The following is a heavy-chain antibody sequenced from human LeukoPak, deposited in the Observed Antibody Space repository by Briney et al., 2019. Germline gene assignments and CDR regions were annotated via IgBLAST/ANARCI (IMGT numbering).Heavy chain of an antibody. CDR2: IYYSGST. J-gene: IGHJ5*02. Sequence: SETLSLTCTVSGGSISSYYWSWIRQPPGKGLEWIGYIYYSGSTNYNPSLKSRVTISVDTSKNQFSLKLSSVTAADTAVYYCARGRAAAQRLNWFDPWGQGTLVTVSS. V-gene: IGHV4-59*08. CDR3: ARGRAAAQRLNWFDP. D-gene: IGHD6-13*01. CDR1: GGSISSYY.